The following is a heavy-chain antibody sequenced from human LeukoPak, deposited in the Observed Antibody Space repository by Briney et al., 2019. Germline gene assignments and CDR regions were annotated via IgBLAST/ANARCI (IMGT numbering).Heavy chain of an antibody. D-gene: IGHD3-9*01. V-gene: IGHV3-33*01. J-gene: IGHJ4*02. CDR3: ARGPLTGDERLDY. CDR1: GFTLSHYG. Sequence: GGSLRLSCTASGFTLSHYGMYWVRQAPGKGLESVALLWADGSKTSYPDSVKGRFTISRDISRNTLYLQMNSLRPEDTAVYYCARGPLTGDERLDYWGPGTLVTASS. CDR2: LWADGSKT.